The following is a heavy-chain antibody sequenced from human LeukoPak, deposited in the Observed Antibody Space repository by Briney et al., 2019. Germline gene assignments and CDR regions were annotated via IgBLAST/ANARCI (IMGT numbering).Heavy chain of an antibody. D-gene: IGHD1-26*01. Sequence: GAPVKVFCKASGYTFTSYHMHWGRQAPGQGVEWVGIISPSGGSTSYAQKFQGRVTMTRDTSTSTVYMELSSLRSEDTAVYYCASQGDSGSYDNWFDPWGQGTLVTVSS. CDR2: ISPSGGST. J-gene: IGHJ5*02. V-gene: IGHV1-46*01. CDR1: GYTFTSYH. CDR3: ASQGDSGSYDNWFDP.